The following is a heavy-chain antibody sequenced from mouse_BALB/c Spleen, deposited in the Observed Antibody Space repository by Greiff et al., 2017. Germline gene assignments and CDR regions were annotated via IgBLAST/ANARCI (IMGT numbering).Heavy chain of an antibody. J-gene: IGHJ3*01. CDR1: GFTFSDYG. V-gene: IGHV5-15*02. Sequence: EVKVVESGGGLVQPGGSRKLSCAASGFTFSDYGMAWVRQAPGKGPEWVAFISNLAYSIYYADTVTGRFTISRENAKNTLYLEMSSLRSEDTAMYYCARDNHGSSYRFAYWGQGTLVTVSA. CDR3: ARDNHGSSYRFAY. D-gene: IGHD1-1*01. CDR2: ISNLAYSI.